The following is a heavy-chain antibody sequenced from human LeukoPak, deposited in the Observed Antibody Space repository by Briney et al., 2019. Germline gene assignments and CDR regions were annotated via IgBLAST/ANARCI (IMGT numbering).Heavy chain of an antibody. CDR3: ERLGYGSGSHVY. Sequence: SETLSLTCTVSGGSISSYYWSWIRQPPGKGLEWIGYIYYSGSTNYNPSLKSRVTISVDTSKNQFSLKLSSVTAADTAVYYCERLGYGSGSHVYWGQGTLVTVSS. J-gene: IGHJ4*02. V-gene: IGHV4-59*01. CDR2: IYYSGST. D-gene: IGHD3-10*01. CDR1: GGSISSYY.